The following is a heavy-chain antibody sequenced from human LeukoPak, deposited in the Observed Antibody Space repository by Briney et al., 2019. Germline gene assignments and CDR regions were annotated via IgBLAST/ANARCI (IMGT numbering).Heavy chain of an antibody. CDR1: GGTFSSYA. CDR3: ATSTLVPSYGDYGPEFGY. V-gene: IGHV1-18*01. D-gene: IGHD4-17*01. J-gene: IGHJ4*02. CDR2: ISAYNGNT. Sequence: ASVKVSCKASGGTFSSYAISWVRQAPGQGLEWMGWISAYNGNTNYAQKLQGRVTMTTDTSTSTAYMELRSLRSDDTAVYYCATSTLVPSYGDYGPEFGYWGQGTLVTVSS.